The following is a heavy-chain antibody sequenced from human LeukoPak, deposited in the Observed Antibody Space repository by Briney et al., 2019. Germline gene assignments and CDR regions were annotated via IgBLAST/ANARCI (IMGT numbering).Heavy chain of an antibody. Sequence: KASETLSLTCTVSVGSISSYYWSWIRQPPGKGLEWIGYIYYSGSTNYNPSLKSRVTISVDTSKNQFSLKLSSVTAADTAVYYCARNGYSGYFDCWGQGTLVSVSS. V-gene: IGHV4-59*01. CDR2: IYYSGST. CDR1: VGSISSYY. D-gene: IGHD5-18*01. CDR3: ARNGYSGYFDC. J-gene: IGHJ4*02.